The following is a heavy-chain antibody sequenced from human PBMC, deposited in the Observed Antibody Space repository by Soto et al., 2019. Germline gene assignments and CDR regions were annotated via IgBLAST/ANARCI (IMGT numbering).Heavy chain of an antibody. D-gene: IGHD1-1*01. CDR3: AKATATSGGAFEI. CDR2: ILVGGST. V-gene: IGHV3-23*01. Sequence: QLGGSLRLSCAVSGFICSSYDMSWVRQAPGKGLEWVSTILVGGSTHYEDSVKGRFTISRDTSKNTVYLQMNSLTAGDTAFYYCAKATATSGGAFEIYGQGTMVTVSS. CDR1: GFICSSYD. J-gene: IGHJ3*02.